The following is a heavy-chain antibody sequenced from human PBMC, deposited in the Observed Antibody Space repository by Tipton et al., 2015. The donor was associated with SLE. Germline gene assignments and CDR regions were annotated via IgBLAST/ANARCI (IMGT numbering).Heavy chain of an antibody. V-gene: IGHV3-23*03. Sequence: SLRLSCAASGFTFSSYAMSWVRQAPGKGLEWVSVIYSGGSSTYYADSVKGRFTISRDNSKNTLYLQMNSLRAEDTAVYYCAKGNRGSTGDVWGKGNTVTVSS. J-gene: IGHJ6*04. CDR2: IYSGGSST. D-gene: IGHD1-26*01. CDR3: AKGNRGSTGDV. CDR1: GFTFSSYA.